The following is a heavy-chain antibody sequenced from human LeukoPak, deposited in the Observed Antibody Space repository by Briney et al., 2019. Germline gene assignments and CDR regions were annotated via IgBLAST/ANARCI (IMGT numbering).Heavy chain of an antibody. D-gene: IGHD3-10*01. CDR1: GGSISSYY. J-gene: IGHJ6*02. Sequence: KPSETLSLTCTVSGGSISSYYWSWVRQPPGKGLEWIGYIYYSGSTNYNPSLKSRVTISVDTSKNQFSLKLSSVTAADTAVYYCARDRVLLWFGELLSGYYYYGMDVWGQGTTVTVSS. CDR2: IYYSGST. V-gene: IGHV4-59*01. CDR3: ARDRVLLWFGELLSGYYYYGMDV.